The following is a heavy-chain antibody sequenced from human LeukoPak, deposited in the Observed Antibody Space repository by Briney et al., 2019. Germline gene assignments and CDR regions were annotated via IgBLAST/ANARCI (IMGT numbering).Heavy chain of an antibody. CDR2: ISSSSTI. J-gene: IGHJ4*02. D-gene: IGHD3-3*01. V-gene: IGHV3-48*04. CDR3: ARVGIRFLEQYYFDY. CDR1: GFTFSSYS. Sequence: GGSLRLSCAASGFTFSSYSMNWVRQAPGKGLEWVSYISSSSTIYYADSVKGRFTISRDNAKNSLYLQMNSLRAEDTAVYYCARVGIRFLEQYYFDYWGQGTLVTVSS.